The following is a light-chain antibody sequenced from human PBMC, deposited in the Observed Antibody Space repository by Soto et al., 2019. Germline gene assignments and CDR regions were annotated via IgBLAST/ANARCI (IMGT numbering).Light chain of an antibody. V-gene: IGKV1-5*01. J-gene: IGKJ2*01. Sequence: DIQMTQSPSTLPASVGDRVTITCRANQSISTWLAWYQQKPGKAPNLLIYAASSLQSGVPSRFSGSGPGTDFTLTISSLQPDDFATYFCQQYNSYWYTFGQGTKVDIK. CDR1: QSISTW. CDR3: QQYNSYWYT. CDR2: AAS.